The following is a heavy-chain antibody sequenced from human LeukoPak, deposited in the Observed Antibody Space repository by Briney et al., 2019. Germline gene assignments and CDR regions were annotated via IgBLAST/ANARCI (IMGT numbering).Heavy chain of an antibody. J-gene: IGHJ4*02. CDR1: GGSISSYY. V-gene: IGHV4-59*01. D-gene: IGHD3-9*01. CDR2: IYYSGST. Sequence: SETLSLTCTVSGGSISSYYWSWIRQPPGKGLEWIGYIYYSGSTNYNPSLKSRVTISVDTSKNQFSLKLSSVTAADTAVYYCARVFSHDWYYFDYWGQGTLVTVSS. CDR3: ARVFSHDWYYFDY.